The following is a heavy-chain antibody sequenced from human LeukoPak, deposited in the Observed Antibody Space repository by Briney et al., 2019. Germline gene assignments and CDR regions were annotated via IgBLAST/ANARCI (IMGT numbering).Heavy chain of an antibody. J-gene: IGHJ5*02. CDR2: INPNSGGT. CDR3: ARVVVVVAARYNWFDP. D-gene: IGHD2-15*01. CDR1: GYTVTGYY. V-gene: IGHV1-2*02. Sequence: GASVKVSCKASGYTVTGYYMHWVRQAPGQGLEWMGWINPNSGGTNYAQKFQGRVTMTRDTSISTAYMELSRLRSDDTAVYYCARVVVVVAARYNWFDPWGQGTLVTISS.